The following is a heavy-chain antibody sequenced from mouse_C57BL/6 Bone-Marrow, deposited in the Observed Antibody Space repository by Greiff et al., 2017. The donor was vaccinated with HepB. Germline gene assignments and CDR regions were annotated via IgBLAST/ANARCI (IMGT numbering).Heavy chain of an antibody. Sequence: EVKVVDSGGGLVQSGRSLRLSCATSGFTFSDFYMEWVRQAPGKGLEWIAASRNKANDYTTEYSASVKGRFIVSRDTSQSILYLQMNALRAEDTAIYYCARDAGLGLGAMDYWGQGTSVTVSS. V-gene: IGHV7-1*01. D-gene: IGHD4-1*01. CDR2: SRNKANDYTT. CDR3: ARDAGLGLGAMDY. CDR1: GFTFSDFY. J-gene: IGHJ4*01.